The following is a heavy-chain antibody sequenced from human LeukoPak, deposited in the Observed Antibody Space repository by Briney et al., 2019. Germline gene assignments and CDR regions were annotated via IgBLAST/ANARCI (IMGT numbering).Heavy chain of an antibody. CDR3: ARDPDSSSGMDV. J-gene: IGHJ6*02. CDR2: IYSGGST. Sequence: GGSLRLSCAASGFTLSSNYMSWVRQAPGKGLEWGSVIYSGGSTYYADSVKGRFTISRDNSKNTLYLQMNSLRAEDTAVYYCARDPDSSSGMDVWGQGTTVTVSS. D-gene: IGHD1-14*01. V-gene: IGHV3-66*02. CDR1: GFTLSSNY.